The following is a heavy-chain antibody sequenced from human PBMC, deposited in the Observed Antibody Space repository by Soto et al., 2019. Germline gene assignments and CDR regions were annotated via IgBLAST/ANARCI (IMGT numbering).Heavy chain of an antibody. J-gene: IGHJ4*02. CDR3: VSQRTTVPTQAYFDY. V-gene: IGHV4-39*01. CDR2: VYYSGRS. Sequence: SDTLSLTCSVSGDSVTNSSDYWGWIRQSPGKGLEWIASVYYSGRSYSKSSVKSRVTISVDTSTNRFSLSLNSVTASDTAVSFCVSQRTTVPTQAYFDYWGPRALV. CDR1: GDSVTNSSDY. D-gene: IGHD4-17*01.